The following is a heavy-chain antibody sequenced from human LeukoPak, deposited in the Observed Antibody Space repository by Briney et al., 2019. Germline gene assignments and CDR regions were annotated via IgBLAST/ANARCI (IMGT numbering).Heavy chain of an antibody. CDR3: ARGYGSGSYLSTWPFDY. V-gene: IGHV1-2*02. J-gene: IGHJ4*02. D-gene: IGHD3-10*01. CDR1: GYTFTGYY. Sequence: GASVKVSCKASGYTFTGYYMHWVRQAPGQGLEWMGWINPNSGGTNYAQKFQGRVTMTRDTSISTAYTELSRLRSDDTAVYYCARGYGSGSYLSTWPFDYWGQGTLVTVSS. CDR2: INPNSGGT.